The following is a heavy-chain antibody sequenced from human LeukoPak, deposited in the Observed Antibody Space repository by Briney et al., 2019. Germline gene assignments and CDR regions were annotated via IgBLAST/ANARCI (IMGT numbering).Heavy chain of an antibody. Sequence: SETLSLTCTVSGGSVSSGSYYWSWIRQPPGKGLEWIGYIYDSGSTNYHPYLKSRVAISVDTSKNQFSLKLSSVTAADTAVYYCASVPLYWGQGTLVTVSS. CDR1: GGSVSSGSYY. CDR3: ASVPLY. V-gene: IGHV4-61*01. D-gene: IGHD6-6*01. CDR2: IYDSGST. J-gene: IGHJ4*02.